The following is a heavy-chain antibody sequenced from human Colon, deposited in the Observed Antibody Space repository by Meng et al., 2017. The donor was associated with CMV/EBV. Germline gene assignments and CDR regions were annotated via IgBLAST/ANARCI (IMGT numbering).Heavy chain of an antibody. J-gene: IGHJ6*02. D-gene: IGHD6-13*01. CDR1: GGSISSGDYY. Sequence: SETLSLTCTVSGGSISSGDYYWGWIRQSPGKGLEWIGGLYYGANTYYNPSLMSRVTISLDTSKNQLSLKLSSVTAADTAVYYCCQQLSSLFVDVWGQGTTVTVSS. V-gene: IGHV4-39*07. CDR3: CQQLSSLFVDV. CDR2: LYYGANT.